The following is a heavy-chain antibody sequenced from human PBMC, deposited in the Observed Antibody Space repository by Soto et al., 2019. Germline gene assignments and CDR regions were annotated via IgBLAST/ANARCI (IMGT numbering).Heavy chain of an antibody. CDR1: GGSISSYY. Sequence: SETLSLTCTVSGGSISSYYWSWIRQPPGKGLEWIGYIYYSGSTNYNPSLKSRVTISVDTSKNQFSLKLSSVTAADTAVYYCARVPYYDILTGRYYYYYGMDVWGQGTTVTVSS. CDR3: ARVPYYDILTGRYYYYYGMDV. D-gene: IGHD3-9*01. V-gene: IGHV4-59*01. J-gene: IGHJ6*02. CDR2: IYYSGST.